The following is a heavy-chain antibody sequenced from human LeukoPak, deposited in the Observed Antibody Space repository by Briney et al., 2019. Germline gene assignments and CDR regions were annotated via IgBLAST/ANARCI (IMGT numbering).Heavy chain of an antibody. D-gene: IGHD3-10*01. Sequence: PGGSLRLSCAASGFTFSIYWMTCVRQAPGKGMEWVANIKQDGSEKNYVASAEGRFTISGDNGKNSPYLQMNSLRAEDTAVYYCVRGSSGTVVRGVSWAWFDPWGQGTLVTVSS. CDR2: IKQDGSEK. V-gene: IGHV3-7*05. J-gene: IGHJ5*02. CDR3: VRGSSGTVVRGVSWAWFDP. CDR1: GFTFSIYW.